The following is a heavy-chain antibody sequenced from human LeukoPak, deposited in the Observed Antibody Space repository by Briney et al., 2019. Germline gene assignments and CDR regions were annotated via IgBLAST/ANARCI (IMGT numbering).Heavy chain of an antibody. CDR1: GGSISSGSYY. J-gene: IGHJ4*02. D-gene: IGHD5-12*01. CDR2: IYTSGST. CDR3: ARDLSYGYDYLDY. Sequence: SETLSLTCTVSGGSISSGSYYWSWIRQPAGKGLEWIGRIYTSGSTNYNPSLKSRVTISVDTSKNQFSLKLSSVTAADTAVYCCARDLSYGYDYLDYWGQGTLVTVSS. V-gene: IGHV4-61*02.